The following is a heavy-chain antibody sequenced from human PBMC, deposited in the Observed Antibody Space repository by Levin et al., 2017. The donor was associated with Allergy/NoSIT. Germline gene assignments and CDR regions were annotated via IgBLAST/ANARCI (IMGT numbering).Heavy chain of an antibody. J-gene: IGHJ1*01. CDR3: SAGNPFQY. V-gene: IGHV3-15*01. Sequence: GGSLRLSCTGTGFTFINAWMSWVRQVPGKGLEWVGRIKSKADGGTIDYAAPVKGRFTMSREDSESSVYLHMSSLQAEDSAVYFCSAGNPFQYWGQGTLVTVSS. CDR1: GFTFINAW. CDR2: IKSKADGGTI.